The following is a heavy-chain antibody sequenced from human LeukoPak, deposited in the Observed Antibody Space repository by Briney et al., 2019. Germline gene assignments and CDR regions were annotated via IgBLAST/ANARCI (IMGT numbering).Heavy chain of an antibody. J-gene: IGHJ5*02. CDR2: ISAYNGNT. V-gene: IGHV1-18*01. CDR1: GYTFTSYG. Sequence: GASVKVSCKASGYTFTSYGISWVRQAPGQGLEWMGWISAYNGNTNYAQELQGRVTMTTDTSTSTAYMELRSLRSDDTAVYYCARDVIPGYSSSFRAQQNWFDPWGQGTLVTVSS. CDR3: ARDVIPGYSSSFRAQQNWFDP. D-gene: IGHD6-13*01.